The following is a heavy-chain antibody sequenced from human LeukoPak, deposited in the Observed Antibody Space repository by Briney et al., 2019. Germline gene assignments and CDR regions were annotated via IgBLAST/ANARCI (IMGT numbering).Heavy chain of an antibody. CDR1: GFTFSSYS. D-gene: IGHD2-21*01. CDR2: ISANGDGT. CDR3: AREGISVGSPNY. J-gene: IGHJ4*02. Sequence: GGSLRLSCAASGFTFSSYSMHWVRRAPGKGLEYVSAISANGDGTWYSDSVKGRFTISRDNAKNSLYLQMNSLRAEDTAVYYCAREGISVGSPNYWGQGTLVTVSS. V-gene: IGHV3-48*04.